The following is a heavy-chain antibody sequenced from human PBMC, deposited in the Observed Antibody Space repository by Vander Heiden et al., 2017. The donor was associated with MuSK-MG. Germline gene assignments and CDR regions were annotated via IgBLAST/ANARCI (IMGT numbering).Heavy chain of an antibody. Sequence: QVQLVPSGAEVKKPGASVKVSCKASGYTFTNFDINWVRQATGQGLEWMGWVNPNSGNTGYAQKFQGRVTLSRDTSISTAYMELSRLRSDDTAVYYCARGVDYEFYDYYMDVWGKGTTGTVSS. CDR1: GYTFTNFD. D-gene: IGHD4-17*01. J-gene: IGHJ6*03. V-gene: IGHV1-8*03. CDR3: ARGVDYEFYDYYMDV. CDR2: VNPNSGNT.